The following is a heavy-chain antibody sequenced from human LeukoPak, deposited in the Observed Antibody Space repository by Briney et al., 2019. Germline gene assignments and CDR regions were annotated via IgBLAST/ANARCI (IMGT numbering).Heavy chain of an antibody. CDR2: IYSGGST. CDR3: ARNDYDFWSGYYDAFDI. Sequence: GGSLRLSCAAFGFTVSSNYMSWVRQAPGKGLEWVSVIYSGGSTYYADSVKGRFTISRDNSKNTLYLQMNSLRAEDTAVYYCARNDYDFWSGYYDAFDIWGQGTMVTVSS. CDR1: GFTVSSNY. J-gene: IGHJ3*02. V-gene: IGHV3-66*01. D-gene: IGHD3-3*01.